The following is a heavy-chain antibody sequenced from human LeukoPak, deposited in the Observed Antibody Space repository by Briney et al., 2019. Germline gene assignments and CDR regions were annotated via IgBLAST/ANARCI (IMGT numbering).Heavy chain of an antibody. CDR2: ISSSSSYI. J-gene: IGHJ6*02. CDR3: ARDLWNPAAAGLGYYYYYYYGMDV. Sequence: NSGGSLRLSCAASGFTFSSYSMNWVRHAPGKGLGWVSSISSSSSYIYYADSVKGRFTISRDNAKNSLYLQMNSLRAEDTAVYYCARDLWNPAAAGLGYYYYYYYGMDVWGQGTTVTVSS. V-gene: IGHV3-21*01. D-gene: IGHD6-13*01. CDR1: GFTFSSYS.